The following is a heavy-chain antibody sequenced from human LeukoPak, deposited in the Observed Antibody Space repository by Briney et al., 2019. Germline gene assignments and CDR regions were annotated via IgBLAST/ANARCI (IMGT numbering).Heavy chain of an antibody. CDR2: INHSGST. CDR1: GGSFSGYY. V-gene: IGHV4-34*01. J-gene: IGHJ4*02. CDR3: ARGYSSSWSRDY. D-gene: IGHD6-13*01. Sequence: SETLSLTCAVYGGSFSGYYWSWIRQPPGKGLEWIGEINHSGSTNYNPSLKSRVTISVDTSKNQFSLKLSSVTAADTAVYYCARGYSSSWSRDYWGQGTLITVSS.